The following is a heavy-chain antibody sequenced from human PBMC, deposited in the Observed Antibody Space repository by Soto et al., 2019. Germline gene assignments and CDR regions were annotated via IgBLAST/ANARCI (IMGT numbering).Heavy chain of an antibody. CDR3: ARVSGYYLPDY. D-gene: IGHD5-12*01. CDR2: INAGNGNT. Sequence: QVQLVQSGAEETKPGASVKVSCKACGYTFSNYAMHWVRQATGQRLAWMRWINAGNGNTKYSQKFQGSVTITRDTSASTAYMELSSLRSEDTAVYYCARVSGYYLPDYWGQGTLVTVSS. CDR1: GYTFSNYA. J-gene: IGHJ4*02. V-gene: IGHV1-3*05.